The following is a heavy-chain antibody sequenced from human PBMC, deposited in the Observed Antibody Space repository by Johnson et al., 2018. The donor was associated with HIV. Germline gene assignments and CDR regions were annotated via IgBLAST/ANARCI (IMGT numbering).Heavy chain of an antibody. Sequence: VASGGGLVQPGGSLRLSCAASGFTFSDYYMSWIRQAPGKGLEWVSYISSSCSTIHYADSVKGRYTISRDNSKNTLYMQMNSLRAEDTAVYYCAFIEYSSLDAFDIWGQGTMVTVSS. CDR2: ISSSCSTI. CDR1: GFTFSDYY. J-gene: IGHJ3*02. CDR3: AFIEYSSLDAFDI. D-gene: IGHD6-6*01. V-gene: IGHV3-11*04.